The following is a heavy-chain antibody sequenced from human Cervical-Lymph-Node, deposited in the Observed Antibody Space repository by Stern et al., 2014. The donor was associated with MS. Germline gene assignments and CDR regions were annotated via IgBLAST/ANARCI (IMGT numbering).Heavy chain of an antibody. Sequence: QVQLVQSGAEVKKPGASVKVSCKASGYTFTSYAMHWVRQAPGHRLEWIGWINVGNGKTKYSQKFQGRVTITRDTSASTAYMELSSLRSEDTAVYYCAKRGGGDIAAMQLDYWGQGTLVTVSS. CDR3: AKRGGGDIAAMQLDY. CDR1: GYTFTSYA. D-gene: IGHD6-13*01. J-gene: IGHJ4*02. CDR2: INVGNGKT. V-gene: IGHV1-3*01.